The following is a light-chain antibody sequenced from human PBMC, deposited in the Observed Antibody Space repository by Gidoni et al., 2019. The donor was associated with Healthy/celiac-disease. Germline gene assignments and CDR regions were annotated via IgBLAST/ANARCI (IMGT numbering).Light chain of an antibody. Sequence: QSALTQPASVSGSPGPSITISCTGTSSDVGGYNYVSWYQQHPGKAPKLMIYDVSNRPSGVSSRFSGSESGNTASLTISGLQDEDEADYYCSSYTSSSTPLVFGTGTKVTVL. J-gene: IGLJ1*01. V-gene: IGLV2-14*01. CDR2: DVS. CDR1: SSDVGGYNY. CDR3: SSYTSSSTPLV.